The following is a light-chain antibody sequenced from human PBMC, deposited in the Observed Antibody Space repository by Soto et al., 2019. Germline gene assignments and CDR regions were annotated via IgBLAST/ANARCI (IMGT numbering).Light chain of an antibody. CDR2: GAS. V-gene: IGKV1-39*01. Sequence: DVEVTQSPSSLSASVGDIVTITCRTSQIIVTYLSWYQQRPGKAPSLLIYGASTLQSGVPSRFSGSGSGTDFSLTINSLQPEDSATYYCQRTYSTPITFGRGTRLEIK. J-gene: IGKJ5*01. CDR1: QIIVTY. CDR3: QRTYSTPIT.